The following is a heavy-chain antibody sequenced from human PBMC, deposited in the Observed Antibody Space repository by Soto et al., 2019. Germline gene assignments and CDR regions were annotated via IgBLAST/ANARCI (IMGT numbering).Heavy chain of an antibody. V-gene: IGHV3-23*01. CDR3: AKGGYYASGPRNWSDP. CDR1: GFTFSSYA. Sequence: GGSLRLSCAASGFTFSSYAMSWVRQAPGKGLEWVSAISGSGGSTYYADSVKGRFTISRDNSKNTLYLQMNSLRAEDTAVYYCAKGGYYASGPRNWSDPWRHGTLVTV. D-gene: IGHD3-10*01. J-gene: IGHJ5*02. CDR2: ISGSGGST.